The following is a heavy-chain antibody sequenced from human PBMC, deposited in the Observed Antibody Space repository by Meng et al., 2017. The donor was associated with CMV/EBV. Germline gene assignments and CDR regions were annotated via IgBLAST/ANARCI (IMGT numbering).Heavy chain of an antibody. CDR1: GFTFSSYS. CDR3: ARDSEGSDSSGRSPYYFDY. V-gene: IGHV3-21*01. Sequence: GESLKISCAASGFTFSSYSMNWVRQAPGKGLEWVSSISSSSSYIYYADSVKGRFTISRDNAKNSLYLQMNSLRTEDTAMYYCARDSEGSDSSGRSPYYFDYWGQGTLVTVSS. D-gene: IGHD3-22*01. CDR2: ISSSSSYI. J-gene: IGHJ4*01.